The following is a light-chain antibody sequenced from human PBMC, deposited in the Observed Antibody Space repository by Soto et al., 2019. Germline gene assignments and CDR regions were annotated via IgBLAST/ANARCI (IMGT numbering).Light chain of an antibody. CDR1: TGAVTSGHY. J-gene: IGLJ2*01. Sequence: QAVLTQEPQLPLSPGGPVLPTFASRTGAVTSGHYPYWFQQKPGQAPRTLIYDTSNKHSWTPARFSGSLLGGKAALTLSGAQPEDEAEYYCLLSYSGARPVVFGGGTKLTVL. CDR2: DTS. CDR3: LLSYSGARPVV. V-gene: IGLV7-46*01.